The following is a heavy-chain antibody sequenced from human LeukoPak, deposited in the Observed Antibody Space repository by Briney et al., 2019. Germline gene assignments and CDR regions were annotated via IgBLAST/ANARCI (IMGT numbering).Heavy chain of an antibody. V-gene: IGHV3-23*01. CDR2: IGGNGAT. Sequence: SGGSLRLSCVGSGFTFSTSAMSWVRQAPGKGLEWVSAIGGNGATYYAESVKGRFTISRDTSRNTLYLQMNSLRAEDTAVYYCARDQRYCSSSSCPWEPFDYWGQGTLVTVSS. D-gene: IGHD2-2*01. CDR1: GFTFSTSA. CDR3: ARDQRYCSSSSCPWEPFDY. J-gene: IGHJ4*02.